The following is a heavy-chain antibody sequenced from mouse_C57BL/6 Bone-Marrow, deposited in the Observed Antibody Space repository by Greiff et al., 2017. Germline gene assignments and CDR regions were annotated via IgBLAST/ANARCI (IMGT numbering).Heavy chain of an antibody. Sequence: EVKLQESGAELVRPGASVKLSCTASGFNIKDDYMHWVKQRPEQGLEWIGWIDPANGDTEYASKFQGKATITADTSSNTAYLQLSSLTSEDTAVYYCTTDTTVVGRDWLAYWGQGTLVTVSA. CDR1: GFNIKDDY. V-gene: IGHV14-4*01. CDR3: TTDTTVVGRDWLAY. J-gene: IGHJ3*01. D-gene: IGHD1-1*01. CDR2: IDPANGDT.